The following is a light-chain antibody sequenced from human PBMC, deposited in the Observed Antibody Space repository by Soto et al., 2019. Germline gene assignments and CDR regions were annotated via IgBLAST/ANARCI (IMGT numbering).Light chain of an antibody. CDR1: SSDVGSSNL. CDR2: EVS. J-gene: IGLJ3*02. CDR3: SSYTSNNTPGV. Sequence: QSALTQPASVSGSPGQSITISCTGTSSDVGSSNLVSWYQQHPGKAPKLMIYEVSNRPSGVSNRFSGSKSGSTASLTISGLQAEDEADYYCSSYTSNNTPGVFGGGTKVTVL. V-gene: IGLV2-14*02.